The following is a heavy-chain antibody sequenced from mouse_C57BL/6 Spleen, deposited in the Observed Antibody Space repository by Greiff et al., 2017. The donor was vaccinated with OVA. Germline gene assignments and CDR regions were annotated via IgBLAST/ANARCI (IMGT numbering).Heavy chain of an antibody. CDR1: GFTFSDYG. Sequence: VQLKESGGGLVKPGGSLKLSCAASGFTFSDYGMHWVRQAPEKGLEWVAYISSGSSTIYYADTVKGRFTISRDNAKNTLFLQMTSLRSEDTAMYYCARPSSSYPYYYAMDYWGQGTSVTVSS. J-gene: IGHJ4*01. D-gene: IGHD1-1*01. CDR2: ISSGSSTI. CDR3: ARPSSSYPYYYAMDY. V-gene: IGHV5-17*01.